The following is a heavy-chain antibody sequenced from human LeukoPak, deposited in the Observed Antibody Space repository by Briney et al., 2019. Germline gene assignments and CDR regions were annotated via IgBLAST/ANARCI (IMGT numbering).Heavy chain of an antibody. J-gene: IGHJ5*02. CDR3: AGDRGFGDDP. CDR1: GYTFTGYY. D-gene: IGHD3-16*01. V-gene: IGHV1-2*02. Sequence: GASVKVSCKTSGYTFTGYYLHWVRQAPGQGLEWMGWINPKNGDTKYAQNFQGRVTMTRDTSISTAYMDLISLKSDDTAVYFCAGDRGFGDDPWGQGTLVTVSS. CDR2: INPKNGDT.